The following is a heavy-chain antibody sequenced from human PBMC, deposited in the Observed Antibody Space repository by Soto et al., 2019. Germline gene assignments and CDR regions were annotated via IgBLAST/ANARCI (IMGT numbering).Heavy chain of an antibody. Sequence: QVQLQESGPGLVKPSQTLSLTCTVSGGSISTRDYYWSWIRQSPEKGLEWIGYSYYTGTTYYNPSLKSRVIISVDTSKNQFGLNLSSVTAADTAVFYCARPPSGYGPFDNWGQGTPVTVSS. V-gene: IGHV4-30-4*01. J-gene: IGHJ4*02. CDR3: ARPPSGYGPFDN. D-gene: IGHD5-12*01. CDR2: SYYTGTT. CDR1: GGSISTRDYY.